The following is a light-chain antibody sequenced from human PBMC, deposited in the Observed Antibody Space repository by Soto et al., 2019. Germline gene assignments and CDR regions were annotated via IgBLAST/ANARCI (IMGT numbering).Light chain of an antibody. CDR3: ASWDDSLNDVL. CDR1: YSNFGSNI. Sequence: QSVLTQPPSASGTPGQRVTISCSGSYSNFGSNIVNWYQHFPGTAPKLLIYNNNKRPSGVPDRFSASKSGTSVSLAISGLQSEDEAIYYCASWDDSLNDVLFDGGTKLTVL. J-gene: IGLJ2*01. CDR2: NNN. V-gene: IGLV1-44*01.